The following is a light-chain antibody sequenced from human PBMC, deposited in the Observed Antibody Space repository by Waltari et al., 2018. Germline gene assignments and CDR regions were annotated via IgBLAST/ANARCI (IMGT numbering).Light chain of an antibody. J-gene: IGKJ2*03. V-gene: IGKV3D-15*01. CDR1: QSVSSS. Sequence: EIVMTQSPATLSLSPGERATLSCRASQSVSSSLAWYQQKPGQAPRLLIYGASTRATGIPDRLSGSGSGTEFTLTISSLEPEDVAVYYCQMNDNWPHSFGQGTKVEIK. CDR2: GAS. CDR3: QMNDNWPHS.